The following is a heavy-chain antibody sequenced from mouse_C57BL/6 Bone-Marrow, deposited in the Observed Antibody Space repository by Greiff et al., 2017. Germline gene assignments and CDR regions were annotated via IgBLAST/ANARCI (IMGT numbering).Heavy chain of an antibody. CDR3: APIYYGNSYYYAMDY. V-gene: IGHV1-80*01. CDR1: GYAFSSYW. D-gene: IGHD2-1*01. CDR2: IYPGDGDT. J-gene: IGHJ4*01. Sequence: VKLQESGAELVKPGASVKISCKASGYAFSSYWMNWVKQRPGKGLEWIGQIYPGDGDTNYNGKFKGKATLTADKSSSTAYMQLRSLTSEDSAVYFCAPIYYGNSYYYAMDYWGQGTSVTVSS.